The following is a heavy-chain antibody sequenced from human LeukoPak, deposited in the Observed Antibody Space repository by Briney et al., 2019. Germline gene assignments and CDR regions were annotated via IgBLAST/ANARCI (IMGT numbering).Heavy chain of an antibody. D-gene: IGHD3-10*01. CDR3: AKDALGFGGAFDY. V-gene: IGHV3-30*04. J-gene: IGHJ4*02. Sequence: GGSLRLSCAASGFTFSSYAMHWVRQAPGKGLEWVAVISYDGSNKYYADSVKGRFTISRDNSKNTLYLQMNSLRAEDTAVYYCAKDALGFGGAFDYWGQGTLVTVSS. CDR2: ISYDGSNK. CDR1: GFTFSSYA.